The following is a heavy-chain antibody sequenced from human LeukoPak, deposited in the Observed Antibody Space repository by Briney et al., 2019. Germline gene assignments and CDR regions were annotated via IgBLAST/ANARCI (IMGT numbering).Heavy chain of an antibody. V-gene: IGHV4-59*01. Sequence: KTSETLSLTCTVSGGSISSYYWSWIRQPPGKGLEWIGYIYYSGSTNYNPSLKSRVTISVDTSKNQSSLKLSSVTAADTAVYYCARAVAAAGPKGAFDIWGQGTMVTVSS. J-gene: IGHJ3*02. CDR1: GGSISSYY. CDR3: ARAVAAAGPKGAFDI. CDR2: IYYSGST. D-gene: IGHD6-13*01.